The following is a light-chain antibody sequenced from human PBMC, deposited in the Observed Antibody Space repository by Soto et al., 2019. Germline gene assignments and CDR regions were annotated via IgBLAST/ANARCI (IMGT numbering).Light chain of an antibody. CDR3: QQYANSPFT. CDR1: QSVSSNY. V-gene: IGKV3-20*01. Sequence: EIVLTQSPGTLPLSPGERATLSCRASQSVSSNYLVWYQQQPGQAPRPLIYGASSRATGIPDRFSGSGSGTDFTLTISRLEPEDFAVYYCQQYANSPFTFGQGTKLEI. J-gene: IGKJ2*01. CDR2: GAS.